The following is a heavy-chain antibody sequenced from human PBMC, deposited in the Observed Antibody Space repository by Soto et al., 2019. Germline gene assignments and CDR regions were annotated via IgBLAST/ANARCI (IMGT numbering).Heavy chain of an antibody. V-gene: IGHV4-39*07. CDR3: ARGYSFRGVFMANWFDS. J-gene: IGHJ5*01. Sequence: SETLSLTCTASGGSFSSSSNHSGWIRQPPGKGREWIGYIYNIENTNYNPSLKSRATISIDTPKTQFSLKLASVTAADRAVYYCARGYSFRGVFMANWFDSWGQGTLVTVSS. D-gene: IGHD3-10*01. CDR2: IYNIENT. CDR1: GGSFSSSSNH.